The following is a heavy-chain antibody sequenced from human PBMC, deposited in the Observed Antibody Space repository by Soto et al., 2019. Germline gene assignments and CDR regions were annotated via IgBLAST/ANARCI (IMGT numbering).Heavy chain of an antibody. CDR3: ARHAPTTGTYFFDY. CDR2: INHSGST. Sequence: SETLSLTCAVYGGSFSGYYWTWIRQPPGTGLEWIGEINHSGSTNYNPSLKSRVTISVDTSKNQFSLKLSSVTAADTAVYYCARHAPTTGTYFFDYWGQGTLVTVSS. V-gene: IGHV4-34*01. J-gene: IGHJ4*02. CDR1: GGSFSGYY. D-gene: IGHD1-1*01.